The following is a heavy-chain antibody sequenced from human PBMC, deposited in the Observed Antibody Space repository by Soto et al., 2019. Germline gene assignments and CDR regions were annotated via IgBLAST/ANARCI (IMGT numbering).Heavy chain of an antibody. CDR3: ARDGHGMDV. Sequence: LSLTCTVSGGSVSTGSYDWSWIRQPPGKGLEWIGKIFFTGSAHYNPSLRNRVTMSVDTSKGQFSLTLTSVTAADTAVYYCARDGHGMDVWGQGTTVTGSS. J-gene: IGHJ6*02. V-gene: IGHV4-61*01. CDR2: IFFTGSA. CDR1: GGSVSTGSYD.